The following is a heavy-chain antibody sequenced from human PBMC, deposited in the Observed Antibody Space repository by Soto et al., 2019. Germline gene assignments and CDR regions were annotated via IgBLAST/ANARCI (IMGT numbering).Heavy chain of an antibody. J-gene: IGHJ3*02. CDR1: GYTITELS. CDR2: FDPEDGET. Sequence: VSAKVTCKVSGYTITELSMHWAQQAPGKGLEWMGGFDPEDGETIYAQKFQGRVTMTEDTSTDTAYMELSSLRSEDTAVYYCATGQWLAPNDAFDIWGQGTMVTVSS. CDR3: ATGQWLAPNDAFDI. D-gene: IGHD6-19*01. V-gene: IGHV1-24*01.